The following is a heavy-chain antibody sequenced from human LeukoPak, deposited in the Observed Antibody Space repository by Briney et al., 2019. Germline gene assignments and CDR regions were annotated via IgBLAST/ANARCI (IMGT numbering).Heavy chain of an antibody. CDR1: GGSISSYY. J-gene: IGHJ3*02. CDR3: ARSGPRGFDGAFDI. D-gene: IGHD3-10*01. V-gene: IGHV4-4*07. Sequence: SETLSLTCTVSGGSISSYYWSWIRQPAGKGLEWIGRIYTSGSTNYNPSLKSRVTMSVDTSKNQFSLKLSSVTAADTAVYYCARSGPRGFDGAFDIWGQGTMVTVSS. CDR2: IYTSGST.